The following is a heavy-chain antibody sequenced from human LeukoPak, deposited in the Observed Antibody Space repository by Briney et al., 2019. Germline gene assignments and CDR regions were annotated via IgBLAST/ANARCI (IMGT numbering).Heavy chain of an antibody. CDR3: ARDSRGSSWFFDY. V-gene: IGHV3-48*03. J-gene: IGHJ4*02. CDR2: ISSSGRTF. CDR1: GFTFSSYE. Sequence: GGSLRLSCAASGFTFSSYEMNWVRQAPGKGREWVSYISSSGRTFYYADSVKGRFTISRDNGKNSLYLQMNSRRVEDTVVYYSARDSRGSSWFFDYWGQGALVTVSS. D-gene: IGHD6-13*01.